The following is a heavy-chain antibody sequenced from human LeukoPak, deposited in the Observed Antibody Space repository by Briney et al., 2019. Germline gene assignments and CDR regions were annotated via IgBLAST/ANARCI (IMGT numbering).Heavy chain of an antibody. CDR2: IRYDGSNK. D-gene: IGHD1-26*01. CDR3: ARDMGWERSYFDY. Sequence: GGSLRLSCAASGFTFSSYGMHWVRQAPGKGLEWVAFIRYDGSNKYYADSVKGRFTISRDNSKNTLYLQMNSLRAEDTAVYYCARDMGWERSYFDYWGQGTLVTVSS. V-gene: IGHV3-30*02. CDR1: GFTFSSYG. J-gene: IGHJ4*02.